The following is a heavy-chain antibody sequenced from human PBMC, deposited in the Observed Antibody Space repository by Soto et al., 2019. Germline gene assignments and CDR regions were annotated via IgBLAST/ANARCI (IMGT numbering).Heavy chain of an antibody. D-gene: IGHD2-15*01. V-gene: IGHV1-18*01. CDR1: GYSFTIYG. Sequence: ASVKVSCKASGYSFTIYGITWVRQAPGPGLEWMGWISTYDGNTNYAQNFQGRVSMARDTSTSTAYMELRSLRSDDTAVYYCARDRGRSCIGGICPFDYWGQGTLVTVSS. J-gene: IGHJ4*02. CDR2: ISTYDGNT. CDR3: ARDRGRSCIGGICPFDY.